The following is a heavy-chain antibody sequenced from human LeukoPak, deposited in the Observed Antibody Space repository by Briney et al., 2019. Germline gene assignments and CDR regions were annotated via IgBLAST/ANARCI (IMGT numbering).Heavy chain of an antibody. CDR2: IYYSGST. CDR1: GGSINNNNNY. V-gene: IGHV4-61*05. CDR3: ARGPGMVDSFDY. D-gene: IGHD2-15*01. Sequence: SETLSLTCIVSGGSINNNNNYWGWIRQPPGKGLEWIGYIYYSGSTNYNPSLKSRVTISVDTSKNQFSLKLSSVTAADTAVYYCARGPGMVDSFDYWGQGTLVTVSS. J-gene: IGHJ4*02.